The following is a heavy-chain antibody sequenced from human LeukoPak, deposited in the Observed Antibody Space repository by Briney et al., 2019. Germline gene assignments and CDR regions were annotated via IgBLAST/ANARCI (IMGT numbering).Heavy chain of an antibody. CDR2: IYSGGST. J-gene: IGHJ4*02. Sequence: GGSLRLSCAASGFTVSSNYMSWVRQAPGKGLEWVSVIYSGGSTYYADSVKGRFTIFRDNSKNTLYLQMNSLRAEDTAVYYCARKKYSSSFYFDYWGQGTLVTVSS. V-gene: IGHV3-53*01. CDR3: ARKKYSSSFYFDY. D-gene: IGHD6-6*01. CDR1: GFTVSSNY.